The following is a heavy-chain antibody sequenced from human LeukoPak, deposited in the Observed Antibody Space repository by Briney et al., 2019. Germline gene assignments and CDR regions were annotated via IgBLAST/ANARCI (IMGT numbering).Heavy chain of an antibody. CDR1: GDSISPYY. D-gene: IGHD1-26*01. J-gene: IGHJ4*02. CDR2: ISSSGSTV. CDR3: ATGGNSLAY. V-gene: IGHV3-11*04. Sequence: LSLTCTVSGDSISPYYWSWLRQPPGKGLEWVSTISSSGSTVYYADSVKGRFTISRDNAKKSLSLQMNSLRAEDTAVYYCATGGNSLAYWGQGTLVTVSS.